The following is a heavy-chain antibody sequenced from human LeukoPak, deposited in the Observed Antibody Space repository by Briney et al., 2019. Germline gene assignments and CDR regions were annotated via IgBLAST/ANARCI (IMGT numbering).Heavy chain of an antibody. Sequence: ASVKVSCKASGYTFTSYGISWVRQAPGQGLEWMGWISAYNGNTNYAQKLQGRVTMPTDTSTSTAYMELRSLRSDDTAVYYCACRGEVGATSSFSPYFDYWGEGTLVTVSS. CDR2: ISAYNGNT. CDR1: GYTFTSYG. V-gene: IGHV1-18*01. J-gene: IGHJ4*02. CDR3: ACRGEVGATSSFSPYFDY. D-gene: IGHD1-26*01.